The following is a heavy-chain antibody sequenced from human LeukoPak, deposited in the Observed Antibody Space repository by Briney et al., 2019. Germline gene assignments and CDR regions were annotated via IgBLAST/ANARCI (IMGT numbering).Heavy chain of an antibody. V-gene: IGHV3-21*06. Sequence: GGSLRLSCAASGFTFSSYSMNWVRKAPGRGLEGFSSISSSSSFLYYAGSVKGRFTISRDNAKNSLYLQVNSLRAEDTAVYYCARGGYSYVYGYFDYWGQGTLVTVSS. CDR3: ARGGYSYVYGYFDY. J-gene: IGHJ4*02. D-gene: IGHD5-18*01. CDR2: ISSSSSFL. CDR1: GFTFSSYS.